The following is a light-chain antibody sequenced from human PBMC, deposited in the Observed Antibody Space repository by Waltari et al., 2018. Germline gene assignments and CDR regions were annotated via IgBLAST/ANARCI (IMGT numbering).Light chain of an antibody. CDR2: ASS. V-gene: IGKV1-12*01. CDR3: QHASSVLPT. CDR1: QGIRGV. J-gene: IGKJ2*01. Sequence: TCPARQGIRGVLAWKQQSPSTAPKLLFYASSSLQSVVPSRCSGSGSGTDFTLTISSLQAEDFATYYCQHASSVLPTFGQGTKLDIK.